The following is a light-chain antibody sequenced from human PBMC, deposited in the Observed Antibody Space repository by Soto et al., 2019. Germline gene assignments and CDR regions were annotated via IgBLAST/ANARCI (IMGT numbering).Light chain of an antibody. CDR3: QTWGTGIHWV. Sequence: QLVLTQSLSASAFLGASVKLTCTLSSGHSSYAIAWHQQQPEKGPRYLMKLNSDGSHSKGDGIPDRFSGSSSGAERYLTISSLQSEDEADYYCQTWGTGIHWVFGGGTKLTVL. V-gene: IGLV4-69*01. J-gene: IGLJ3*02. CDR2: LNSDGSH. CDR1: SGHSSYA.